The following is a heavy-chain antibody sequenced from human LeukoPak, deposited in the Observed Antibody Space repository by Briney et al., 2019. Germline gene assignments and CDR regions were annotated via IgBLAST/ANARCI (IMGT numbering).Heavy chain of an antibody. CDR3: ARRRDGYNCFDY. D-gene: IGHD5-24*01. CDR2: IYYSGST. CDR1: GGSISSYY. J-gene: IGHJ4*02. V-gene: IGHV4-59*01. Sequence: SETLSLTCTVSGGSISSYYWSWIRQPPGKGLEWIGYIYYSGSTNYSPSLKSRVTISVDTSKNQFSLKLSSVTAADTAVYYCARRRDGYNCFDYWGQGTLVTVSS.